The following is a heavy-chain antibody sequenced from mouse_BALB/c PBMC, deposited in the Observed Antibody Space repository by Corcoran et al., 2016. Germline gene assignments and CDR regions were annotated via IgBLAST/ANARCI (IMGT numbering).Heavy chain of an antibody. D-gene: IGHD2-14*01. CDR2: IYWDDDK. J-gene: IGHJ3*01. Sequence: QVTLKDSGPGILQPSQTLSLTCSFSGFSLSTSGMGVSWIRQPSGKGLEWLAHIYWDDDKRYNPSLKSRLTISKDTSSNQVFLKITSVDTADTATYYCARRAYAYEGGFAYWGQGTLVTVSA. V-gene: IGHV8-12*01. CDR3: ARRAYAYEGGFAY. CDR1: GFSLSTSGMG.